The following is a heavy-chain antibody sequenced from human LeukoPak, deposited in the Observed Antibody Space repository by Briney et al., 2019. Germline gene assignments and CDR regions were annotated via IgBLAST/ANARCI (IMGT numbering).Heavy chain of an antibody. D-gene: IGHD3-10*01. CDR3: APYYYGSGSYYKQTGN. Sequence: PSQTLSLTCAVSGGSISSGGYSWSWIRQPPGKGLEWIGYIYHSGSTYYNPSLKSRVTISVDRSKNQFSLKLSSVTAADTAVYYCAPYYYGSGSYYKQTGNWGQGTLVTVSS. CDR2: IYHSGST. J-gene: IGHJ4*02. V-gene: IGHV4-30-2*01. CDR1: GGSISSGGYS.